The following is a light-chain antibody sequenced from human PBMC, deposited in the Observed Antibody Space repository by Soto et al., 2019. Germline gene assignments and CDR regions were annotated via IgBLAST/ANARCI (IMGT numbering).Light chain of an antibody. Sequence: VVMTQSPLSLPVTPGQPASISCRSRQSLVASDGNTCLQWLQQRPGPSPRRRLYHVSNRDSGVLGRLSCIGSGPDFTLKLSRVEAEDVGVYYFMQHAPGSHTFGPGTKLSIK. V-gene: IGKV2-30*01. CDR3: MQHAPGSHT. CDR1: QSLVASDGNTC. J-gene: IGKJ2*01. CDR2: HVS.